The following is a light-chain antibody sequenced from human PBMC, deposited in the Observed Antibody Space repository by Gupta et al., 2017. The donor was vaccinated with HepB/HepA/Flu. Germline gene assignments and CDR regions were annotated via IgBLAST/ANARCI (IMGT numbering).Light chain of an antibody. J-gene: IGLJ2*01. CDR2: EVS. Sequence: SALTQPASVSGSPGQSITISCTGTSSDVGSYNLVSWYQQHPGKAPKLMIYEVSKRPSGVSNRFSGSKSGNTSSLTISGLQAEDEADYYCFSYAGSSAVVFGGGTKLTVL. V-gene: IGLV2-23*02. CDR1: SSDVGSYNL. CDR3: FSYAGSSAVV.